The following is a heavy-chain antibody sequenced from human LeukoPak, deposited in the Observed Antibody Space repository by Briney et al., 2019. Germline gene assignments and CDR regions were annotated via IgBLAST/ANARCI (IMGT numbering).Heavy chain of an antibody. V-gene: IGHV1-8*02. CDR3: ARGPHTD. D-gene: IGHD2-2*02. CDR1: GGTFSSYA. Sequence: ASVKVSCKASGGTFSSYAISWVRQATGQGLEWMGWMNPNSGNTGYAQKFQGRVTMTRNTSISTAYMELSSLRSEDTAVYYCARGPHTDWGQGTLVTVSS. J-gene: IGHJ4*02. CDR2: MNPNSGNT.